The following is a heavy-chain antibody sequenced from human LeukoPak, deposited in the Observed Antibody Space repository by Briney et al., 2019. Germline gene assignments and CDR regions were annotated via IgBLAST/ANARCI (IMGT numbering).Heavy chain of an antibody. CDR2: IYSTGST. J-gene: IGHJ5*02. Sequence: PSETLSLTCIVSGGSINSHYWSWIRQPAGQGLEWIGRIYSTGSTSYNPSLKSRVTMSVDTSNNQLSLKLSSVTAADTAVYYCAREGLEDCSGASCYFLFDPWGQGTLVTVSS. CDR1: GGSINSHY. D-gene: IGHD2-15*01. CDR3: AREGLEDCSGASCYFLFDP. V-gene: IGHV4-4*07.